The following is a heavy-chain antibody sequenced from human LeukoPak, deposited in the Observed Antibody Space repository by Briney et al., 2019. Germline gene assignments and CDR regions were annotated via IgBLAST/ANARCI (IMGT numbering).Heavy chain of an antibody. V-gene: IGHV3-7*01. CDR2: IKQDESEK. CDR3: ARDRGYCGSTSCPHYYYGMDV. Sequence: GGSLRLSCAASGFTFSSFWMSWVRQAPGKGLEWVASIKQDESEKYYVDSVKGRFTISRDNAKNSLYLQMNSLRAEDTAVYYCARDRGYCGSTSCPHYYYGMDVWGQGTTVTVSS. CDR1: GFTFSSFW. D-gene: IGHD2-2*01. J-gene: IGHJ6*02.